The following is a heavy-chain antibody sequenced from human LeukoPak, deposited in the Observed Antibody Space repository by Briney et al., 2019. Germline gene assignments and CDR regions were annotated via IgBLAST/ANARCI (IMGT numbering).Heavy chain of an antibody. CDR2: IYYSGST. D-gene: IGHD3-22*01. Sequence: SETLSLTCTVSGGSISSYYWSWIRQPPGKGLEWIGYIYYSGSTNYNPSLKSRVTISVDTSKNQFSLKLSAVTAADTAVYYCAGASYDSSGVHWGQGTLVTVSS. CDR3: AGASYDSSGVH. J-gene: IGHJ4*02. V-gene: IGHV4-59*01. CDR1: GGSISSYY.